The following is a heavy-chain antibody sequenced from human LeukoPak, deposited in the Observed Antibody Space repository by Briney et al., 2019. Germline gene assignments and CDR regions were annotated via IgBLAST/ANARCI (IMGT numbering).Heavy chain of an antibody. D-gene: IGHD3-22*01. J-gene: IGHJ4*02. CDR2: ISWNSGSI. Sequence: AGRSLRLSCAASGFTFDDYAMHWVRQAPGKGLEWVSGISWNSGSIGYADSVKGRFTISRDNAKNSLYLQMNSLRAEDTALYYCAKGYYYDSCGYYTALSSWGQGTLVTVSS. V-gene: IGHV3-9*01. CDR1: GFTFDDYA. CDR3: AKGYYYDSCGYYTALSS.